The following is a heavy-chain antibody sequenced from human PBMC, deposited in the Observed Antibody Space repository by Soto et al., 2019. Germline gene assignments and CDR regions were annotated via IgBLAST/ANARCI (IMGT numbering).Heavy chain of an antibody. CDR2: IYYSGST. CDR3: ARDRYDGGNSGVSWFDP. J-gene: IGHJ5*02. D-gene: IGHD2-21*02. Sequence: PSETLSLTCTVSGGCISSYYWSWIRQPPGKGLEWIGYIYYSGSTNYNPSLKSRVTISVDTSKNQFSLKLSSVTAADTAVYYCARDRYDGGNSGVSWFDPWGQGTLVTVSS. CDR1: GGCISSYY. V-gene: IGHV4-59*01.